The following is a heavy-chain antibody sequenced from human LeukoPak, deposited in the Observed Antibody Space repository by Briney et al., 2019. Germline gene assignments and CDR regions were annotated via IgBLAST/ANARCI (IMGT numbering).Heavy chain of an antibody. J-gene: IGHJ4*02. V-gene: IGHV3-53*01. CDR2: IHTDGTT. CDR3: ARDRPWGGLKGFDY. Sequence: PGGSLRLSCAASGFSVSNDYMSWVRQAPGKWLEWVSVIHTDGTTYYADSVKGRFTISRDNYRNALILYMDRLGAEDTAIYYCARDRPWGGLKGFDYWGQGTLVTVSS. D-gene: IGHD6-6*01. CDR1: GFSVSNDY.